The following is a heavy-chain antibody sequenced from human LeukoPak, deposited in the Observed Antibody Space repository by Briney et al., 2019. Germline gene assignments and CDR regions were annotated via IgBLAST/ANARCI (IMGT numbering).Heavy chain of an antibody. V-gene: IGHV1-8*01. Sequence: ASVKVSCKAAGYTFTRYDINWVREATGQGLEWIGWMNPYSVNTGYARKFQGRVTMTRDNSINTAFLELRRLTYEDTAVYYCARAIYDGSHTLDPWGQGTLVTVSS. J-gene: IGHJ5*02. CDR1: GYTFTRYD. D-gene: IGHD3-3*01. CDR2: MNPYSVNT. CDR3: ARAIYDGSHTLDP.